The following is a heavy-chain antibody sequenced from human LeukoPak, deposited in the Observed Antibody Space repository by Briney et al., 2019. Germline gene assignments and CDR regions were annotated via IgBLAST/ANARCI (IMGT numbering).Heavy chain of an antibody. V-gene: IGHV4-30-2*01. CDR2: IYHSGST. CDR3: ARGMGAAGEYFDY. CDR1: GGSISSGGYS. J-gene: IGHJ4*02. D-gene: IGHD6-13*01. Sequence: SETLSLTCAVSGGSISSGGYSWSWIRQPPGKGLEWIGYIYHSGSTYYNPSLKSRVTISVDRSKYQFSLKLSSVTAADTAVYYCARGMGAAGEYFDYWGQGTLVTVSS.